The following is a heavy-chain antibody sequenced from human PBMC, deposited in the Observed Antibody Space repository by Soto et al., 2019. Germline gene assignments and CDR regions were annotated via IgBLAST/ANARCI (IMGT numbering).Heavy chain of an antibody. V-gene: IGHV1-24*01. CDR1: GYTLTELS. Sequence: ASVKVSCKVSGYTLTELSMHWVRQAPGKGLEWMGGFDPEDGETIYAQKFQGRVTMTEDTSTDTAYMELSSLRSEDTAVYYCATIYSLWVLNSSGYYDAFDIWGQGTMVTVSS. CDR2: FDPEDGET. J-gene: IGHJ3*02. CDR3: ATIYSLWVLNSSGYYDAFDI. D-gene: IGHD3-22*01.